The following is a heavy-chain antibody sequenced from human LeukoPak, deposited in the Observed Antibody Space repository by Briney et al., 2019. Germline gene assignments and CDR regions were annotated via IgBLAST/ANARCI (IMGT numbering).Heavy chain of an antibody. J-gene: IGHJ4*02. D-gene: IGHD4-17*01. Sequence: GGSLRLSCAASEFTFNSYWMSWVRQAPGKGLEWVANIKQDGGQIYYLDSVKGRFTVSRDHAKNPLYLQMNSLRAEDTAVYYCARLGARQMLEYWGQGTLVTVSS. V-gene: IGHV3-7*01. CDR2: IKQDGGQI. CDR1: EFTFNSYW. CDR3: ARLGARQMLEY.